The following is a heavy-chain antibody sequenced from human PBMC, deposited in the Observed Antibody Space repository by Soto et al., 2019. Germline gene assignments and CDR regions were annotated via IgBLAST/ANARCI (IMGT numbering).Heavy chain of an antibody. J-gene: IGHJ4*02. Sequence: EVHLVESGGGLVQTGGSLRLSCAIFESTVSRDWMNWVRQARGKGLEWVAHINQDGSEKYYVGSVKGLFTISRDNAKKSLYLQIHSLRPGIRLMYYCAGGVGDAFWGQGTLVTVSS. V-gene: IGHV3-7*04. CDR3: AGGVGDAF. CDR1: ESTVSRDW. CDR2: INQDGSEK. D-gene: IGHD1-26*01.